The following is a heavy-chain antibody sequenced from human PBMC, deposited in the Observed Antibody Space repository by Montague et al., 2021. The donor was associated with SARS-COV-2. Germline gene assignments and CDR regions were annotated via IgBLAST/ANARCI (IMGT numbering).Heavy chain of an antibody. CDR3: ARDLLRHKGGFDS. V-gene: IGHV3-30-3*01. J-gene: IGHJ4*02. D-gene: IGHD2/OR15-2a*01. CDR2: ISSDGSYQ. CDR1: GFTFTSYS. Sequence: SLRLSCAASGFTFTSYSMNWVRQAPGKGLEALSVISSDGSYQYYSDSFXGRFTISRDNSRNTLYLQMNSLRPEDTAVYYCARDLLRHKGGFDSWGQGTLVTVSS.